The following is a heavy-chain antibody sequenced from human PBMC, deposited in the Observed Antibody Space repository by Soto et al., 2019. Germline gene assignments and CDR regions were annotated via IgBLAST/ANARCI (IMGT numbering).Heavy chain of an antibody. Sequence: HPGGSLRLSCAASGFTFSSSAMHWVRQAPGKGLEWVAVTSYDGSNKYYADSVKGRFTISRDNSKNTLYLQMSSLRAEDTAVYYCARDKYSSSWDYYYYGMDVWGQGTTVTVSS. CDR3: ARDKYSSSWDYYYYGMDV. D-gene: IGHD6-13*01. CDR2: TSYDGSNK. J-gene: IGHJ6*02. CDR1: GFTFSSSA. V-gene: IGHV3-30-3*01.